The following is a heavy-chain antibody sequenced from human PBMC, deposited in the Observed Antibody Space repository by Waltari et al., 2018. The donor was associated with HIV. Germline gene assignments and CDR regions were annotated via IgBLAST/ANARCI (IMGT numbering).Heavy chain of an antibody. CDR2: RHPNSGNT. CDR3: ARDSNDYVWGSYRYDY. Sequence: QVQLAQSGAEVKKPGASVKVSCKASGYTFTSYDINWVRQATGQGLEWMGWRHPNSGNTGYAQKFQGRVTMTRNTSISTAYMELSSLRSEDTAVYYCARDSNDYVWGSYRYDYWGQGTLVTVSS. D-gene: IGHD3-16*02. V-gene: IGHV1-8*01. CDR1: GYTFTSYD. J-gene: IGHJ4*02.